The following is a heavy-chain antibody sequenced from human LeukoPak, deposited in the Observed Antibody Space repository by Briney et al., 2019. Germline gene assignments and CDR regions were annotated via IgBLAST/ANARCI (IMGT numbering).Heavy chain of an antibody. CDR1: GFTFSSYS. Sequence: GGSLRLSCAASGFTFSSYSMNWVRQAPGKGLEWVSSISSSSSYIYYADSVKGRFTISRDNAKNSLYLQMNSLRAEDTAVYYCARETYYDSSGYGANYWGQGTLVTVSS. CDR3: ARETYYDSSGYGANY. V-gene: IGHV3-21*01. J-gene: IGHJ4*02. D-gene: IGHD3-22*01. CDR2: ISSSSSYI.